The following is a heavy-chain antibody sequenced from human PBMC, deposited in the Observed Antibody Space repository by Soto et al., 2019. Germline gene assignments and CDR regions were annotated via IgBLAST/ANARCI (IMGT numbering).Heavy chain of an antibody. CDR3: ARGDDSSGWVYAAFDI. CDR2: INPSGGST. J-gene: IGHJ3*02. D-gene: IGHD3-22*01. CDR1: GYALACYS. Sequence: SVEVCCKASGYALACYSMHWVRQANGQGLEWMGIINPSGGSTSYAQKFQGRVTMTRDTSTSTVYMELSSLRSEDTAVYYCARGDDSSGWVYAAFDIWVQGTMDTVSS. V-gene: IGHV1-46*01.